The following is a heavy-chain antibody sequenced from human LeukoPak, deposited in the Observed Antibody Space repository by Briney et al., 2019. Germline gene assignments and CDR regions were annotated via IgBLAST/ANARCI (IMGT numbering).Heavy chain of an antibody. J-gene: IGHJ4*02. CDR3: ARHMLSGDDTDY. V-gene: IGHV1-18*01. CDR1: GGTFSSYA. CDR2: ISAYNGNT. Sequence: ASVKVSCKASGGTFSSYAISWVGQAPGQGLEWMGWISAYNGNTNYAQKLQGRVTMTTDTSTSTAYMELRSLRSDDTAVYYCARHMLSGDDTDYWGQGTLVTVSS. D-gene: IGHD3-10*02.